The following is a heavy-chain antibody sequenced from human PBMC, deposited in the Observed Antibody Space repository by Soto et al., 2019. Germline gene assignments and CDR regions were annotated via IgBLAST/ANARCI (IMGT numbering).Heavy chain of an antibody. V-gene: IGHV3-33*01. CDR2: IWYDGTKK. CDR3: ARDVVTAVAGSVNWFDP. D-gene: IGHD6-19*01. Sequence: HPGGSLRLSCAASGFSLRTYGMQWVRRAPGKGLEWVAFIWYDGTKKFYANSVKGRSTISKDNSNNILYLQMSGLRAEDTAVYYCARDVVTAVAGSVNWFDPWGQGTLVTVSS. J-gene: IGHJ5*02. CDR1: GFSLRTYG.